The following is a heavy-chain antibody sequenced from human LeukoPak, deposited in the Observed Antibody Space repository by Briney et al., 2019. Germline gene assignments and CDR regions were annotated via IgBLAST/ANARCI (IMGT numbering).Heavy chain of an antibody. J-gene: IGHJ4*02. Sequence: SETLSLTCTVSGGSISSSSYYWGWIRQPPGKGLEWIGSIYYSGSTYYNPSLKSRVTISVDTSKNQFSLKLSSVTAADTAVYYCARDRERLLQLRGSDYFDYWGQGTLVTVSS. CDR2: IYYSGST. D-gene: IGHD5-24*01. V-gene: IGHV4-39*07. CDR1: GGSISSSSYY. CDR3: ARDRERLLQLRGSDYFDY.